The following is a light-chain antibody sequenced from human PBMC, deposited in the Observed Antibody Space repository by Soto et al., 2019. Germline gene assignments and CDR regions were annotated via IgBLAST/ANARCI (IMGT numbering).Light chain of an antibody. CDR3: QSHHTYSVP. V-gene: IGKV1-5*01. CDR1: QGISNW. J-gene: IGKJ4*01. CDR2: AAS. Sequence: DFQMTQSPSTLAASIGDRVTITCRASQGISNWLAWYQLKPGKAPKLLIYAASSLQSGVPSRFRGSGSGTEFTLTINSLQSEYFATYFCQSHHTYSVPFAGGPNADIK.